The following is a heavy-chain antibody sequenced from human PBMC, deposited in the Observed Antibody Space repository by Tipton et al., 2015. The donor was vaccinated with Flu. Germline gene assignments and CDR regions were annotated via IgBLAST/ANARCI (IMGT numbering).Heavy chain of an antibody. Sequence: QLVQSGAEVRKPGASVKVSCKASGYTFTNYDINWVRQATGQGLEWMGWMSPNTGNTGYAQKFQGRVTMTRDTSISTAFMELSSLRSEDTAVDYCARVPPFNNWNDESDYWGQGTLVTVSS. D-gene: IGHD1-20*01. CDR2: MSPNTGNT. CDR3: ARVPPFNNWNDESDY. J-gene: IGHJ4*02. V-gene: IGHV1-8*01. CDR1: GYTFTNYD.